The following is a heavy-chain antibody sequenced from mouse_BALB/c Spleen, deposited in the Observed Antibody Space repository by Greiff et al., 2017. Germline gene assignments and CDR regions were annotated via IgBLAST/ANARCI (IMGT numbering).Heavy chain of an antibody. CDR2: ISSGSSTI. Sequence: EVKLVESGGGLVQPGGSRKLSCAASGFTFSSFGMHWVRQAPEKGLEWVAYISSGSSTIYYADTVKGRFTISRDNPKNTLFLQMTSLRSEDTAMYYCARSSTMIRGFAYWGQGTLVTVSA. CDR1: GFTFSSFG. J-gene: IGHJ3*01. V-gene: IGHV5-17*02. CDR3: ARSSTMIRGFAY. D-gene: IGHD2-4*01.